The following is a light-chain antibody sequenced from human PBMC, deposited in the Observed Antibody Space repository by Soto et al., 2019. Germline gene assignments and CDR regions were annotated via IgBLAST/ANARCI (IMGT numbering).Light chain of an antibody. CDR3: QQYGSSRT. Sequence: IVLTQSPGTLSLSPGERATLSCRASQSFSATYLAWYQQKPGQAPRLRIYGASSRATGIPDRFSGSGSGTDFTLTISRLEPEDFAVYYCQQYGSSRTFGQGTKVEIK. J-gene: IGKJ1*01. V-gene: IGKV3-20*01. CDR2: GAS. CDR1: QSFSATY.